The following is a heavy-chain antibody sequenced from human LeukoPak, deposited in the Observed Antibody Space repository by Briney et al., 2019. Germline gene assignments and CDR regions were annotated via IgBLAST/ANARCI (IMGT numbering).Heavy chain of an antibody. CDR2: IYYSGST. J-gene: IGHJ3*02. V-gene: IGHV4-59*12. CDR1: GGSISSYY. Sequence: SETLSLTYTVSGGSISSYYWSWIRQPPGKGLEWIGYIYYSGSTNYNPSLKSRVTISADTSKNQFSLKLSSVTAADTAVYYCARGGEDCSGGSCYSDAFDIWGQGTMVTVSS. CDR3: ARGGEDCSGGSCYSDAFDI. D-gene: IGHD2-15*01.